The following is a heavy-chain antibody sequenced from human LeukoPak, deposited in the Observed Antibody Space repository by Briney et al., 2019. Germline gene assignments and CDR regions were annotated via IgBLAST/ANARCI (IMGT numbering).Heavy chain of an antibody. CDR1: GYTLTELS. CDR2: FDPENGET. V-gene: IGHV1-24*01. Sequence: ASVKVSCKVSGYTLTELSMHWVRQAPGKGLEWMGGFDPENGETIYAQKFQGRVTMTEDTSTDTAYMELSSLRSEDTAVYYCAAASPKTQYYYCYYGMDVWGQGTTVTVSS. J-gene: IGHJ6*02. CDR3: AAASPKTQYYYCYYGMDV. D-gene: IGHD2-2*01.